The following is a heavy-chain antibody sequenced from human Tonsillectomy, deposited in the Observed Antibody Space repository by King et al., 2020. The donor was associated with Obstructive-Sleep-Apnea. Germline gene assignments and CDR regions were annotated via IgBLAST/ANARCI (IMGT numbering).Heavy chain of an antibody. Sequence: DVQLVESGGGLVQPGRSLRLSCAASGFTFDDYAMHWVRQAPGKGLEWVSGISWNSGKIGYADSVKGRFTISRNNAKNSLYLQMNSLRAEDTALYYCAKEHYYDSSGYYGADYWGQGTLVTVSS. V-gene: IGHV3-9*01. CDR1: GFTFDDYA. CDR2: ISWNSGKI. D-gene: IGHD3-22*01. J-gene: IGHJ4*02. CDR3: AKEHYYDSSGYYGADY.